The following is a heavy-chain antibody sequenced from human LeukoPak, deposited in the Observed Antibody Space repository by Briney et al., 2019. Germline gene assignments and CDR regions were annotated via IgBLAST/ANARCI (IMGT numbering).Heavy chain of an antibody. CDR1: GNTFTTYY. Sequence: ASVKVSCKTSGNTFTTYYMHWVRQAPGQGLEWLGIINPSGDSTTYAQKFQGRVTMTRDTSTNTVYMDLSSLKSEDTAVYYCARHDLGGRSPFDCWGQGTLVTVSS. J-gene: IGHJ4*02. D-gene: IGHD2-15*01. CDR3: ARHDLGGRSPFDC. V-gene: IGHV1-46*01. CDR2: INPSGDST.